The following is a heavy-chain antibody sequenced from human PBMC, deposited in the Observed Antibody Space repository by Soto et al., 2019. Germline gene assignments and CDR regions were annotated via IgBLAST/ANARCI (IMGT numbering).Heavy chain of an antibody. CDR3: AACTDYDFWSGWYYMDV. CDR2: IVVGSGNT. V-gene: IGHV1-58*02. J-gene: IGHJ6*03. CDR1: GFTFTSSA. D-gene: IGHD3-3*01. Sequence: ASVKVSCKASGFTFTSSAMQWVRQARGQRLEWIGWIVVGSGNTNYAQKFQERVTITRDMSTSTAYMELSSLRSEDTAVYYCAACTDYDFWSGWYYMDVWGKGTKVTVSS.